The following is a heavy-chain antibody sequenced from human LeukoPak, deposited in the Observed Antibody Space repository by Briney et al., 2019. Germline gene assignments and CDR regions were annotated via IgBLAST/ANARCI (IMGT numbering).Heavy chain of an antibody. CDR1: GYTFTSYF. J-gene: IGHJ4*02. V-gene: IGHV1-46*01. CDR2: INPSGGST. Sequence: ASVKVSCKASGYTFTSYFMHWVRQAPGQGLDWMGIINPSGGSTSYAQKFQGRVTMTRDTSTSTVYMELSSLRSDDTAVYYCARGPWAGYSDYWGQGTLVTVSS. D-gene: IGHD3/OR15-3a*01. CDR3: ARGPWAGYSDY.